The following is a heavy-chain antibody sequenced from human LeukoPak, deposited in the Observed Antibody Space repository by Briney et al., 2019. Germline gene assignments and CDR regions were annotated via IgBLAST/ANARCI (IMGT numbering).Heavy chain of an antibody. J-gene: IGHJ6*03. CDR2: IRYDGSNK. CDR3: AKVEDYYYYVDV. Sequence: PGGSLRLSCAASGFTFSSYGMHWVRQAPGKGLEWVAFIRYDGSNKYYADSVKGRFTISRDNSKNTLYLQMNSLRAEDTAVYYCAKVEDYYYYVDVWGKGTTVTISS. V-gene: IGHV3-30*02. CDR1: GFTFSSYG.